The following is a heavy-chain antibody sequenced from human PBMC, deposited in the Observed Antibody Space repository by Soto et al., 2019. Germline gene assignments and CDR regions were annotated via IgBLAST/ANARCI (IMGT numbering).Heavy chain of an antibody. CDR1: GGSISSSSYY. V-gene: IGHV4-39*01. D-gene: IGHD5-12*01. CDR2: IYYSGST. J-gene: IGHJ2*01. Sequence: QLQLQESGPGLVKPSETLSLTCTVSGGSISSSSYYWGWIRQPPGKGLEWIGSIYYSGSTYYNPSLKSRVTISVDTSKNQFSLKLSSVTAADTAVYYCARLWDEMATNLATRDWYFDLWGRGTLVTVSS. CDR3: ARLWDEMATNLATRDWYFDL.